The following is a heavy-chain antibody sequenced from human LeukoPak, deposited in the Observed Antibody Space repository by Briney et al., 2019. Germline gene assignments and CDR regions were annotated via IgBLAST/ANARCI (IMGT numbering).Heavy chain of an antibody. CDR3: ARDLYYYDSSGYYSEYFDY. J-gene: IGHJ4*02. CDR1: GCTFSSYA. D-gene: IGHD3-22*01. CDR2: IIPIFGTA. Sequence: ASVKVSCKASGCTFSSYAISWVRQAPGQGLEWMGRIIPIFGTANYAQKFQGRVTITTDESTSTAYMELSSLRSEDTAVYYCARDLYYYDSSGYYSEYFDYWGQGTLVTVSS. V-gene: IGHV1-69*05.